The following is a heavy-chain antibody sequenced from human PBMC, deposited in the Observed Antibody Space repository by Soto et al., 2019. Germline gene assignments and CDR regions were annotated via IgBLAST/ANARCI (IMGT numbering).Heavy chain of an antibody. D-gene: IGHD6-19*01. CDR1: GYSFTSYW. J-gene: IGHJ6*02. CDR3: STRGYSSGWYGGYYGMDV. V-gene: IGHV5-10-1*01. Sequence: PGESLKISCKGSGYSFTSYWISWVRQMPGKGLEWMGRIDPSDSYTNYSPSFQGHVTISADKSISTAYLQWSSLKASDTAMYYCSTRGYSSGWYGGYYGMDVWGHGTTVTVSS. CDR2: IDPSDSYT.